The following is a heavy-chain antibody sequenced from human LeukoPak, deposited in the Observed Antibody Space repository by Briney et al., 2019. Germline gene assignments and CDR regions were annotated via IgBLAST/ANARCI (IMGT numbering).Heavy chain of an antibody. V-gene: IGHV3-23*01. CDR3: AKISGNCSGGSCYY. Sequence: PGGSLRLSCAASGFTFSSYAMNWVRQAPGKGLEWVSAISGNGGSTYYADSVKGRFTISRDNSKITLYLQMNSLRAEDTAVYYCAKISGNCSGGSCYYWGQGTLVTVSS. CDR1: GFTFSSYA. J-gene: IGHJ4*02. CDR2: ISGNGGST. D-gene: IGHD2-15*01.